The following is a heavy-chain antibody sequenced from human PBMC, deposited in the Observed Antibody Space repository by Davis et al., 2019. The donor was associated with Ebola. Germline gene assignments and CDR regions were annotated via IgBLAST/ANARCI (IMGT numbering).Heavy chain of an antibody. CDR1: GFTFTSYS. V-gene: IGHV3-21*01. Sequence: GESLKISCAASGFTFTSYSMNWVRQAPGKGLEWVSSISSSSSYIYYADSVKGRFTISRDNAKNSLYLQMNSLRAEDTAVYYCAREVLSRNYYDSSVYFDYWGQGTLVTVSS. D-gene: IGHD3-22*01. CDR3: AREVLSRNYYDSSVYFDY. CDR2: ISSSSSYI. J-gene: IGHJ4*02.